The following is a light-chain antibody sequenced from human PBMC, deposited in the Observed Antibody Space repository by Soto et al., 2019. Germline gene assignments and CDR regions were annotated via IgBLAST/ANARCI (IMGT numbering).Light chain of an antibody. J-gene: IGLJ3*02. CDR1: SSDVGGYNY. CDR3: CSYAGSFTDWV. Sequence: QSALTQPRSVSGSPGQSVTISCTGTSSDVGGYNYVSWYQQHPGKAPKVMIYDVSKRPSGVPDRFSGSKSGNTASLTIFGLQAEDEADYYCCSYAGSFTDWVFGGGTQLTVL. CDR2: DVS. V-gene: IGLV2-11*01.